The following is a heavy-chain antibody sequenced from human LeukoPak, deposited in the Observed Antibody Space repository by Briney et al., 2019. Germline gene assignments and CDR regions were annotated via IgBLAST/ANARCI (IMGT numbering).Heavy chain of an antibody. Sequence: SVKVSCKASGYTFTGYYMHWVRQAPGQGLEWMGWINPNSGGTNHAQKFQGRVTMTRDTSISTAYMELSRLRSDDTAVYYCARDRPLDADDYYGFYYFDYWGQGTLVTVSS. CDR3: ARDRPLDADDYYGFYYFDY. D-gene: IGHD3-10*01. CDR1: GYTFTGYY. J-gene: IGHJ4*02. V-gene: IGHV1-2*02. CDR2: INPNSGGT.